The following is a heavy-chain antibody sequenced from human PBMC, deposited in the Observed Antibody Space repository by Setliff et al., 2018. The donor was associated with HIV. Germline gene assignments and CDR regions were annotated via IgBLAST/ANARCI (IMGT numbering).Heavy chain of an antibody. CDR3: HSGYDTEEQSYFDY. CDR1: GFSFDSFW. CDR2: VNRDGSST. D-gene: IGHD5-12*01. V-gene: IGHV3-74*01. Sequence: PGGSLRLSCAASGFSFDSFWMHWVRQAPGKGLVGVSRVNRDGSSTTYADSVKDRFTISRDNAKNTLYLQMNSLRAEDTGVYYCHSGYDTEEQSYFDYWGQGTLVTVSS. J-gene: IGHJ4*02.